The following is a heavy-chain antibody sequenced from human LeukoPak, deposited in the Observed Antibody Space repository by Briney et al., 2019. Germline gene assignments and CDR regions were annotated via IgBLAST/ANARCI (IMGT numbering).Heavy chain of an antibody. J-gene: IGHJ4*02. D-gene: IGHD2-2*01. CDR2: ISGSGGST. CDR3: VKDRCDRTTCPEV. CDR1: GFTFSAYA. V-gene: IGHV3-23*01. Sequence: GGSLRLSCAASGFTFSAYAMTWVRQAPGEGLEWVSGISGSGGSTYYTDSVKGRFTISRDNSKNTLHLQMSSLRAEDTALYYCVKDRCDRTTCPEVWGQGTLVTVSS.